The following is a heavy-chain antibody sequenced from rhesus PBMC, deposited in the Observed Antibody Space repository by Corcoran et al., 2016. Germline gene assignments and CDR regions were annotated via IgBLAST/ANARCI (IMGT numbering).Heavy chain of an antibody. D-gene: IGHD4-29*01. Sequence: QVQLQESGPGLVKPSETLSLTCAVSGGSFSGYYWGWIRQPPGKGLEWIGYISGSSESTDYNPSHKSRVTISTDTSKNQFSLKLSSVTAADTAVYYCARDHGSSYWYFDLWGPGTPITISS. CDR3: ARDHGSSYWYFDL. CDR1: GGSFSGYY. J-gene: IGHJ2*01. V-gene: IGHV4-165*01. CDR2: ISGSSEST.